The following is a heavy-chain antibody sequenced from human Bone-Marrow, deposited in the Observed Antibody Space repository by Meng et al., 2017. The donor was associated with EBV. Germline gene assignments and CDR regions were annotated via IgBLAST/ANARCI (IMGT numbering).Heavy chain of an antibody. D-gene: IGHD3-9*01. V-gene: IGHV4-34*01. CDR3: ARGRDYDIFTGYYTPFDY. CDR1: GGSCIAYC. J-gene: IGHJ4*02. Sequence: HVQSPPLVRVPLHHSQSLSPTYAILGGSCIAYCMSWIRHPPCKELEWIGENILSGSTDYNPSLNTLVTKSVDTSKMQFSLKLSSVTAADTAVYYCARGRDYDIFTGYYTPFDYWGQRTLVTVSS. CDR2: NILSGST.